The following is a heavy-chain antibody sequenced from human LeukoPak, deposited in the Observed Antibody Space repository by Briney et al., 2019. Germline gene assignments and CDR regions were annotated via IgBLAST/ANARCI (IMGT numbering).Heavy chain of an antibody. D-gene: IGHD3-10*01. CDR1: GGSFSGYY. V-gene: IGHV4-34*01. Sequence: SETLSLTCAVYGGSFSGYYWSWIRQPPGKGLEWIGEINHSGSTSYNPSLKSRVTISVDTSKNQFSLKLSSVTAADTAVYYCARGSVVLLWFGESSNWFDPWGQGTLVTVSS. J-gene: IGHJ5*02. CDR2: INHSGST. CDR3: ARGSVVLLWFGESSNWFDP.